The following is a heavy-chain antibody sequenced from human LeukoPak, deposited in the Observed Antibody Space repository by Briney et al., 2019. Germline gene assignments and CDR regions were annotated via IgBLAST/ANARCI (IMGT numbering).Heavy chain of an antibody. V-gene: IGHV3-64*01. CDR2: ISGNRDDT. Sequence: GGSLRLSCVASEFTFSSYTMHWFRQAPGKGLEYVSAISGNRDDTYYANSVKGRFTVSRDNAKNSMFLQMSSLRAEDTAVYYCAREGYHFDFWGQGTLVTVSS. J-gene: IGHJ4*02. D-gene: IGHD5-18*01. CDR3: AREGYHFDF. CDR1: EFTFSSYT.